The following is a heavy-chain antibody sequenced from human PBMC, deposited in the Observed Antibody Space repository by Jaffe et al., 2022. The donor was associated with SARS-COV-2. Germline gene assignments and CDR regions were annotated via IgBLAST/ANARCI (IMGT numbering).Heavy chain of an antibody. CDR1: GFTFSDYY. Sequence: QVLLVESGGGLVKPGGSLRLSCAASGFTFSDYYMTWVRQAPGKGLEWLSYVSNLGNTIYYADSVKGRFTISRDNAKNSVYLQMSSLKAEDTAVYFCARRTSYRAFDFWGRGTMVTVSS. CDR3: ARRTSYRAFDF. V-gene: IGHV3-11*01. D-gene: IGHD3-16*02. J-gene: IGHJ3*01. CDR2: VSNLGNTI.